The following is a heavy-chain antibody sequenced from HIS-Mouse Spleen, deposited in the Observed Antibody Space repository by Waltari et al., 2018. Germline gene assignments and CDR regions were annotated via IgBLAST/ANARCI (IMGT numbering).Heavy chain of an antibody. V-gene: IGHV4-39*07. D-gene: IGHD3-22*01. J-gene: IGHJ3*02. Sequence: QLQLQESGPGLVKPSEPLSLTCPVPGRSISSRSYYWRWIRQPPRKGLEWIGSIYYSGSTYYNPSLKSLVTISVDTSKNQFSLKLSSVTAADTAVYYCASARAEGYYDSSAPYGGAFDIWGQGTMVTVSS. CDR2: IYYSGST. CDR1: GRSISSRSYY. CDR3: ASARAEGYYDSSAPYGGAFDI.